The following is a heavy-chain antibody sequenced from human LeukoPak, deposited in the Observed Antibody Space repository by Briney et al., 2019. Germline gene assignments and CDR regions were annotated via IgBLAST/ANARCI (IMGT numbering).Heavy chain of an antibody. CDR3: ARDNLVGATMDYYYGMDV. V-gene: IGHV4-34*01. J-gene: IGHJ6*02. CDR1: GGSFSGYY. CDR2: INHSGST. D-gene: IGHD1-26*01. Sequence: KASETLSLTCAVYGGSFSGYYWSWIRQPPGKGLEWIGEINHSGSTNYNPSLKSRVTISVDTSKNQFSLKLSSVTAADTAVYYCARDNLVGATMDYYYGMDVWGQGTTVTVSS.